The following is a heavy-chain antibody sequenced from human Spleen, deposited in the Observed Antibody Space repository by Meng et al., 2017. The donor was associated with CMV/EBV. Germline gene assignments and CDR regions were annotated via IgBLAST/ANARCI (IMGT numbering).Heavy chain of an antibody. CDR1: GFTFSSYE. CDR3: ARDRDSGYDSSWFDP. J-gene: IGHJ5*02. D-gene: IGHD5-12*01. Sequence: GESLKISCAASGFTFSSYEMNWVRQAPGRGLEWISYISSSGSAIYYAGAVKGRFTISRDNAKNSLYLQMNSLRAEDTAVYYCARDRDSGYDSSWFDPWGQGTLVTVSS. CDR2: ISSSGSAI. V-gene: IGHV3-48*03.